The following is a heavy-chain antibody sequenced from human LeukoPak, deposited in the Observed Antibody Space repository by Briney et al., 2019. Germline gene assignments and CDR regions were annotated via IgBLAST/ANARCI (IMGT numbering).Heavy chain of an antibody. D-gene: IGHD1-26*01. CDR3: AKKTIVGATVDAFDI. J-gene: IGHJ3*02. CDR2: IRYDGFNK. V-gene: IGHV3-30*02. CDR1: GFTFSNYG. Sequence: GGSLRLSCAASGFTFSNYGMHWVRQAPGKGLEWVASIRYDGFNKYYADSLKGRLTISRDNSKNTLYLQMNSLRTEATAVYYWAKKTIVGATVDAFDIWAKGQWSSSLQ.